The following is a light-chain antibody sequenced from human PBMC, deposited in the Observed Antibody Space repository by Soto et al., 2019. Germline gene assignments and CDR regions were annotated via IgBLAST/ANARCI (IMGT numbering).Light chain of an antibody. Sequence: EIVLTQSPAILSMSPGERATLSCRASQSVGSYFAWYQQKPGQAPRLLIYDASNRATGVPARFSGSGSGTDFTLTISSLEPEDFAVYYCQQRRYWPVTFGQGTKV. CDR2: DAS. CDR1: QSVGSY. CDR3: QQRRYWPVT. J-gene: IGKJ1*01. V-gene: IGKV3-11*01.